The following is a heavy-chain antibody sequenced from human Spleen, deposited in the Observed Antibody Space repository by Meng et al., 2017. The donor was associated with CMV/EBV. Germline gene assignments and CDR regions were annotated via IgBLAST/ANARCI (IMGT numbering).Heavy chain of an antibody. CDR2: INHSGST. J-gene: IGHJ4*02. V-gene: IGHV4-34*01. CDR1: GGSFSGYY. D-gene: IGHD2-2*01. Sequence: SETLSLTCAVYGGSFSGYYWSWIRQPPGKGLEWIGEINHSGSTNYNPALKSRVTISVDTSKNQFSLKLSSVTAADTAVFYCARQYCSSFSCYFDSWGQGTLVTVSS. CDR3: ARQYCSSFSCYFDS.